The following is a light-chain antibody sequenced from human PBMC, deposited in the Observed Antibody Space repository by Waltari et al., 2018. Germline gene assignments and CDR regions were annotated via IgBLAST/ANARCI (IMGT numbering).Light chain of an antibody. J-gene: IGLJ2*01. CDR2: DDS. V-gene: IGLV3-21*04. Sequence: SSVLTQPPSVSLAPGKTASITCGGNNIGVKSVHWCQQRPGQAPVLVIYDDSARPSGIPGRFSGSNAGNTATRTVSRVEAGDGADYYCQVWDSNTDHVIFGGGTKLTVL. CDR1: NIGVKS. CDR3: QVWDSNTDHVI.